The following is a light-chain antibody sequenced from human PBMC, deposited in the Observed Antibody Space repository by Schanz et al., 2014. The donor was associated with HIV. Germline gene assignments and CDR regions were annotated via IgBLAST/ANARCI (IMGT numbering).Light chain of an antibody. CDR1: SRDGGGYNY. Sequence: QSALTQPASVSGSPGQSITISCTGTSRDGGGYNYLSWYQQPPGKAPKVMIYDVRNRPSGVSNRFSGSKSGNTASLTISGLQAEDEADYYCSSYTSSSTPLVFGGGTKLTVL. V-gene: IGLV2-14*01. CDR3: SSYTSSSTPLV. J-gene: IGLJ3*02. CDR2: DVR.